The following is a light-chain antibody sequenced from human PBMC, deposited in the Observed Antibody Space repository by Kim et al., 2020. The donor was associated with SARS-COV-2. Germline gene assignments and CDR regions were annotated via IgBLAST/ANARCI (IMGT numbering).Light chain of an antibody. CDR2: RVS. CDR1: QSLVYSDGNTY. J-gene: IGKJ2*01. CDR3: MQGTHWLYT. V-gene: IGKV2-30*01. Sequence: DVMMTQSPLSLPVTLGQPASISCRSSQSLVYSDGNTYLNWFQQRPGQSPRRLIHRVSNRDSGVPDRFSGSGSGTDFTLKISRVEAEDVGVYYCMQGTHWLYTFGQGTKVDIK.